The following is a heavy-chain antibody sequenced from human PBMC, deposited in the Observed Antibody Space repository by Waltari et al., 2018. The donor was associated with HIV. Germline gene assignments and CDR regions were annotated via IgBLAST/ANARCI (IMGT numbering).Heavy chain of an antibody. J-gene: IGHJ4*02. V-gene: IGHV1-69*06. CDR1: GGPFSSYA. Sequence: QVQLVQSGAEVTKPGSSVKVSCKASGGPFSSYAISWVRQAPGQGLEWMGGIIPIFGTANYAQKFQGRVTITADISTSTAYMELSSLRSEDSAMYYCARDRGPLLFYFDYWGQGTLVTVSS. CDR3: ARDRGPLLFYFDY. D-gene: IGHD2-8*02. CDR2: IIPIFGTA.